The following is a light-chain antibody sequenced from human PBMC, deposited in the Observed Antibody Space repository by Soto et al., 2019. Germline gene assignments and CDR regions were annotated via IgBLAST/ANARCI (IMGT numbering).Light chain of an antibody. J-gene: IGKJ2*01. Sequence: EIVLTQSPGTLSLSPGERATLSCRASQSISSSYLAWYQQKPGQAPRLLIYGVSSRASGIPDGFSGSGSGTDFTLTISRLEPEDFAVYYCQQYGSSPYTLGQGTKLEIK. CDR1: QSISSSY. CDR3: QQYGSSPYT. V-gene: IGKV3-20*01. CDR2: GVS.